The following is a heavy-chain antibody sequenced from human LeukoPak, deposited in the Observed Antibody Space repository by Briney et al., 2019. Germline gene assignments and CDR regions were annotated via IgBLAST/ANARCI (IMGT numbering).Heavy chain of an antibody. D-gene: IGHD2-15*01. CDR2: IRYDGSNK. CDR3: AKEYCSGGSCFRNAFDI. Sequence: GGSLRLPCAASGFTFSSYGMHWVRQAPGKGLEWVAFIRYDGSNKYYADSVKGRFTISRDNSKNTLYLQMNSLRAEDTAVYYCAKEYCSGGSCFRNAFDIWGQGTMVTVSS. V-gene: IGHV3-30*02. J-gene: IGHJ3*02. CDR1: GFTFSSYG.